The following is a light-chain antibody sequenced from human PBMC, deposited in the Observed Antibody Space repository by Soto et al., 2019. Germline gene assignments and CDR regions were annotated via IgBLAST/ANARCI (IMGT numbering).Light chain of an antibody. CDR3: LQDINYPWT. J-gene: IGKJ1*01. CDR2: AAS. V-gene: IGKV1-6*01. Sequence: AIQLTQSPSSLSASVGYRFTITCRASQDIAIYLAWYQQKPGEAPKLLIYAASTLYGGVPSRFSGSGSGTDFALTITSLQAEDSATYYCLQDINYPWTFGQGTTVDIK. CDR1: QDIAIY.